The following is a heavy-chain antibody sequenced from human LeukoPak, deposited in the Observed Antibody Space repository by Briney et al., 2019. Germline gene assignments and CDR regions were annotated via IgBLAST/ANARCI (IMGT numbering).Heavy chain of an antibody. J-gene: IGHJ4*02. V-gene: IGHV3-23*01. CDR2: ISGSGGST. D-gene: IGHD4-17*01. CDR1: GFTFSSYA. Sequence: GGSLRLSCAASGFTFSSYAMSWVRQAPGKGLEWVSAISGSGGSTYYAGSVKGRFTISRDNSKNTVYLQINSLRAEDTAVYFCVRGGGERSFDSWGQGTLVTVSS. CDR3: VRGGGERSFDS.